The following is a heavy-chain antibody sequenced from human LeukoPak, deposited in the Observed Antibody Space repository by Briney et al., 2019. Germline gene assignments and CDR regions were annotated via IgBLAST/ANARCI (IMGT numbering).Heavy chain of an antibody. D-gene: IGHD2-15*01. CDR1: DGSMSNNY. Sequence: PSETLSLTCTVSDGSMSNNYWTWIRQPAGKGLEWIGRMYGSGIADYNPSLKSRVTMSADTSKNLFSLKLSSVTAADTAVYYCARVYCGGRNCYYFDYWGQGTLVTVSS. CDR2: MYGSGIA. V-gene: IGHV4-4*07. J-gene: IGHJ4*02. CDR3: ARVYCGGRNCYYFDY.